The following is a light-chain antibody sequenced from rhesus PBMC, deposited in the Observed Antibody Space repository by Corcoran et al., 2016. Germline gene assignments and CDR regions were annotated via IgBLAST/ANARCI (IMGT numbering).Light chain of an antibody. CDR2: SAY. Sequence: EIVMTQSPATLSLSPGETATLSCRASESVGSYLAWSQQKPGQAPKLLVHSAYFRATGIPDRFSGSGSRTEFTLTISSLEPEYVGVYHCQQYNDLFTFGPGTKLAIK. CDR3: QQYNDLFT. CDR1: ESVGSY. J-gene: IGKJ3*01. V-gene: IGKV3-40*03.